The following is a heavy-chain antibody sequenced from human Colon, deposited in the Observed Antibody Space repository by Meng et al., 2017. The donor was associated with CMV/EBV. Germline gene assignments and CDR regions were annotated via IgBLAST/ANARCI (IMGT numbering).Heavy chain of an antibody. CDR3: IRENWYYDY. J-gene: IGHJ4*02. CDR1: GYTFTPYF. D-gene: IGHD1-1*01. Sequence: HVQLVPSGAGGKKPGASGKVSCKASGYTFTPYFIHWVRQAPGQGLEWVGCMLPKTGALDYAQKFRGRITLTTDTSITTAYMELSGLTSDDTAVYYCIRENWYYDYWGLGTLVTVSS. V-gene: IGHV1-2*02. CDR2: MLPKTGAL.